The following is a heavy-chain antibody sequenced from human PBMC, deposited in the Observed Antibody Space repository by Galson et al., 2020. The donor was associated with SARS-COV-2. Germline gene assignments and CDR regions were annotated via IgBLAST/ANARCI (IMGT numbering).Heavy chain of an antibody. V-gene: IGHV5-51*01. CDR1: GYSFDNYW. J-gene: IGHJ4*02. D-gene: IGHD3-22*01. CDR2: IYPGDSDT. CDR3: GRLAVDGYGYYGGVDF. Sequence: KIGESLKISCKGSGYSFDNYWIAWVRQMPGKGLEWMGIIYPGDSDTTYSPSFQGRVTMSADKSISTAFLHWSSLKDSDTAMYFCGRLAVDGYGYYGGVDFWGQGTLVTVSS.